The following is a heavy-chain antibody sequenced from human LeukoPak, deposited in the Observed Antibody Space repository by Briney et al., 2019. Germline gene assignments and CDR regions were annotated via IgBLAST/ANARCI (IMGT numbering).Heavy chain of an antibody. Sequence: SETLSLTCTLSGGSISSSSYYWGWIRQPPGKGLEWIGSSYYSGSTYYNPSLKSRVTISVDTSKNQFSLKLSSVTAADTAVYYCARHDADITVLWYFDLWGRGTLVTVSS. CDR1: GGSISSSSYY. J-gene: IGHJ2*01. CDR2: SYYSGST. CDR3: ARHDADITVLWYFDL. D-gene: IGHD2-15*01. V-gene: IGHV4-39*01.